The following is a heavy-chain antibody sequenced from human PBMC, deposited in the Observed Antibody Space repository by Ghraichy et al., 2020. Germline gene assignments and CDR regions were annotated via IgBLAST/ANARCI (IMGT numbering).Heavy chain of an antibody. V-gene: IGHV3-23*01. Sequence: GGSLRLSCAASGFTFNILGIHWVRQAPGKGLEWVSGISDSGDSKYYADPVRGRFTISRDNSRNTLYLQMDNLNAGDTAIYFCAKSRGSECPGFTGHWFDHWGKGILVSVSS. CDR3: AKSRGSECPGFTGHWFDH. J-gene: IGHJ5*02. CDR1: GFTFNILG. D-gene: IGHD2-15*01. CDR2: ISDSGDSK.